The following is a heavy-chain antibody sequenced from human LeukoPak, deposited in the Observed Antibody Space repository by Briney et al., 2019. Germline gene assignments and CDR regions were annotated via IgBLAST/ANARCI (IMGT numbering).Heavy chain of an antibody. V-gene: IGHV3-43*02. Sequence: GASLRLSWAAAGFIFSDSNMAWVRQVPGRGLEWVSIISGDGGRTSYADSVKGRVTISRDNSKTSLYLQMNSLRTEDTAFYYCAKDVSGSIDSWGQGTLVTVSS. CDR3: AKDVSGSIDS. D-gene: IGHD5/OR15-5a*01. J-gene: IGHJ4*02. CDR2: ISGDGGRT. CDR1: GFIFSDSN.